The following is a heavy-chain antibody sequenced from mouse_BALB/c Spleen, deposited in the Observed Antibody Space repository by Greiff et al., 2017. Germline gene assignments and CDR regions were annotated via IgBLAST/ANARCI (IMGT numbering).Heavy chain of an antibody. J-gene: IGHJ3*01. D-gene: IGHD2-3*01. V-gene: IGHV5-6-5*01. CDR2: ISSGGST. Sequence: EVQVVESGGGLVKPGGSLKLSCAASGFTFSSYAMSWVRQTPEKRLEWVASISSGGSTYYPDSVKGRFTISRDNARNILYLQMSSLRSEDTAMYYCARGEGYSPGAYGGQGTLVTVSA. CDR1: GFTFSSYA. CDR3: ARGEGYSPGAY.